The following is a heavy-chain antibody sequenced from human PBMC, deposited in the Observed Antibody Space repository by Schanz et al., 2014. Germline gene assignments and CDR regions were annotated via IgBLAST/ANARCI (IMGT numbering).Heavy chain of an antibody. CDR2: ISRDGTTS. J-gene: IGHJ3*02. V-gene: IGHV3-11*01. CDR1: GFIFNDYY. D-gene: IGHD7-27*01. Sequence: QVRVVESGGGLVKPGGSLRLSCAASGFIFNDYYMNWIRQAPGKGLEWLSYISRDGTTSYYADSVKGRFTISRDNAKNSLYLEMTSLRGEDTAVYYCARENLNWEAFDIWGQGTMVTVSS. CDR3: ARENLNWEAFDI.